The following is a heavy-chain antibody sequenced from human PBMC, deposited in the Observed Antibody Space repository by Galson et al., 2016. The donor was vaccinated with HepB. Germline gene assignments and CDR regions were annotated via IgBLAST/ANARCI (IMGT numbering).Heavy chain of an antibody. Sequence: SETLSLTCTVSGGSISSRNYYWGWIRQPPGKGLEWIGSISYSGSIYYNPSLKTRVTISVDTSKNQFSLKLNSVTAADTAVYYCAREFRGMDVWGQGTTVTVTS. J-gene: IGHJ6*02. V-gene: IGHV4-39*07. CDR3: AREFRGMDV. CDR2: ISYSGSI. CDR1: GGSISSRNYY.